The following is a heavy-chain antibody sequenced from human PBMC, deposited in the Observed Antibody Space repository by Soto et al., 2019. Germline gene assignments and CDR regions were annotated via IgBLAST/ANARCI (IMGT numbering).Heavy chain of an antibody. V-gene: IGHV1-2*04. CDR2: INPNSGGT. CDR1: GYTFTVYY. CDR3: ARVRVFGADRYGMDV. J-gene: IGHJ6*02. Sequence: QVPLVQSGAEVKKPGASVKVSCKASGYTFTVYYMHWVRQAPGQGLEWMGWINPNSGGTDYAQKFQGWVTMTRDTSISTAYMELSRLRSDDTAVYYCARVRVFGADRYGMDVWGQGTTVTVSS. D-gene: IGHD3-16*01.